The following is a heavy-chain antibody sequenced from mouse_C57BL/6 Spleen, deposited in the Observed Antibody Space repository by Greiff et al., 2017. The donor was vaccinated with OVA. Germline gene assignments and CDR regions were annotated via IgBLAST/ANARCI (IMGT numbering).Heavy chain of an antibody. V-gene: IGHV2-2*01. CDR3: ANYDYDGWFAY. D-gene: IGHD2-4*01. CDR1: GFSLTSYG. Sequence: VQLVESGPGLVQPSQSLSITCTVSGFSLTSYGVHWVRQSPGKGLEWLGVIWSGGSTDYNAAFISRLSISKDNSKSQVFFKMNSLQADDTAIYYCANYDYDGWFAYWGQGTLVTVSA. J-gene: IGHJ3*01. CDR2: IWSGGST.